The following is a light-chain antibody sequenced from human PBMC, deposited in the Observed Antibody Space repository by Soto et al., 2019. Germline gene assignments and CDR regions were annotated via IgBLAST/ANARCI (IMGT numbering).Light chain of an antibody. CDR1: SNDIGGYNY. CDR2: EVS. Sequence: QSALTQPASVSGSPGQSITISCTGTSNDIGGYNYVSWYQQHPGEAPKLIIYEVSNRPSGVSNRFSGAKSGNAASLIISGLQPEDEADYFCASYTDYNPLVIFGGGTKLTVL. J-gene: IGLJ2*01. V-gene: IGLV2-14*01. CDR3: ASYTDYNPLVI.